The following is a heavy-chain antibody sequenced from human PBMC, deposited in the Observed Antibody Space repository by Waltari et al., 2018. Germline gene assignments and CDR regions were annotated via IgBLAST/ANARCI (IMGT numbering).Heavy chain of an antibody. CDR1: GGSFSGYY. Sequence: QVQLQQWGAGLLKPSETLSLTCAVYGGSFSGYYWSWIRQPPGKGLEWIGEINHSGSTNYNPSLKSRVTISVDTSKNQFSLKLSSVTAADMAVYYCARAGRLSNDAFDIWGQGTMVTVSS. J-gene: IGHJ3*02. CDR2: INHSGST. V-gene: IGHV4-34*01. D-gene: IGHD2-21*01. CDR3: ARAGRLSNDAFDI.